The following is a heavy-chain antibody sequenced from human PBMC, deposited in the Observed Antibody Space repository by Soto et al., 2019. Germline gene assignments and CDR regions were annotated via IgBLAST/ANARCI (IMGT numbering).Heavy chain of an antibody. CDR2: IAYDGSNA. Sequence: QVQLVESGGGVVQPGGSLRLSCAASGFTFRNHAMHWVRQAPGKGLECLAVIAYDGSNAFYRDSVKGRFTISRDNSKNTLYLQLYSLRSEDTGVYYCARGDREDILVVVGARPGEYGIDIWGQGTTVTVCS. J-gene: IGHJ6*02. D-gene: IGHD2-15*01. CDR1: GFTFRNHA. CDR3: ARGDREDILVVVGARPGEYGIDI. V-gene: IGHV3-30-3*01.